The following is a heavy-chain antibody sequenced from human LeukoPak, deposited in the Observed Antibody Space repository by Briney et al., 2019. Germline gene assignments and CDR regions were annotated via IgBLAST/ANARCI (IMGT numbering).Heavy chain of an antibody. CDR3: ARSIRFGELLRSRVYFDY. J-gene: IGHJ4*02. CDR2: IYHSGST. CDR1: GGSISSSNW. D-gene: IGHD3-10*01. Sequence: SETLSLTCAVSGGSISSSNWWSWVRQPPGKGLEWIGEIYHSGSTNYNPSLKSRVTISVDKSKNQFSLKLSSVTAADTAVYYCARSIRFGELLRSRVYFDYWGQGTLVTVSS. V-gene: IGHV4-4*02.